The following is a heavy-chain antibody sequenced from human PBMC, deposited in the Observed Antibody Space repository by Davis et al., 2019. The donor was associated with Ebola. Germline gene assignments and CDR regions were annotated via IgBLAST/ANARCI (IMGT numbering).Heavy chain of an antibody. CDR1: GFTFSSYA. CDR2: TSGSGDST. V-gene: IGHV3-23*01. Sequence: GGSLRLSCAASGFTFSSYAMSWVRQAPGKGLEWVSATSGSGDSTHHADSVRGRFTISRDNSKNTLYLQMNSLRAEDTAVYYCANWVLVGPTTWGQGTLVTVSS. J-gene: IGHJ5*02. CDR3: ANWVLVGPTT. D-gene: IGHD1-26*01.